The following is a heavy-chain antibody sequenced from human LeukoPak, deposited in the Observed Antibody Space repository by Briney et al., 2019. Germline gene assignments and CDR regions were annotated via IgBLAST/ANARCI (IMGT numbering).Heavy chain of an antibody. V-gene: IGHV4-39*02. Sequence: SETLSLICTVSGGSISSSSYYWGWIRQPPGKGLERIGSIYYSGSTYYNPSLKSRVTISVDTSKNQFSLKLSSVTAADTAVYYCARDTYYDILTGYYTFDYWGQGTLVTVSS. D-gene: IGHD3-9*01. CDR1: GGSISSSSYY. CDR3: ARDTYYDILTGYYTFDY. CDR2: IYYSGST. J-gene: IGHJ4*02.